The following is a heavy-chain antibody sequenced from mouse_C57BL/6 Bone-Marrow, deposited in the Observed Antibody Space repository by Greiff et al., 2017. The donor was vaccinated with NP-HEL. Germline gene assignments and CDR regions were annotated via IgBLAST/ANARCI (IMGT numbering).Heavy chain of an antibody. D-gene: IGHD1-1*01. CDR2: IHPTSGST. V-gene: IGHV1-64*01. CDR3: ASRYYYGSPFAY. Sequence: QVQLQQPGAELVKPGASVKLSCKASGYTFTSYWMHWVKQRPGQGLEWIGMIHPTSGSTNYNEKFKSKATLTVDKSSSTAYMQLSSLTSEDSAVYYCASRYYYGSPFAYWGQGTLVTVSA. J-gene: IGHJ3*01. CDR1: GYTFTSYW.